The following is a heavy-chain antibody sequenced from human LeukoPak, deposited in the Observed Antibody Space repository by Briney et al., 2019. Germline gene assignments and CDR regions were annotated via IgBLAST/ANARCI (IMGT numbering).Heavy chain of an antibody. CDR2: MNPNSGNT. Sequence: ASVKVSCKASGYTFTSYDINWVRQATGQGLEWMGWMNPNSGNTGYAQKFQGRVTITRNTSISTAYMELSSLRSEDTAVYYCARGPSNVRELVSYDSSGPHAAGYAFDIWGQGTMVTVSS. CDR3: ARGPSNVRELVSYDSSGPHAAGYAFDI. J-gene: IGHJ3*02. V-gene: IGHV1-8*03. D-gene: IGHD3-22*01. CDR1: GYTFTSYD.